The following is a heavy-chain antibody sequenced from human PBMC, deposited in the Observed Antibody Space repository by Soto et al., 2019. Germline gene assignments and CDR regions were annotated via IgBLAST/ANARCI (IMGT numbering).Heavy chain of an antibody. D-gene: IGHD2-15*01. CDR2: IYHSGST. Sequence: SETLSLTCAVSGYSISSGYYWGWIRQPPGKGLEWIGSIYHSGSTYYNPSLKSRVTISVDTSKNQFSLKLSSVTAADTAVYYCARVESGYCSGGSCIIDYWGQGTLVTSPQ. CDR3: ARVESGYCSGGSCIIDY. V-gene: IGHV4-38-2*01. CDR1: GYSISSGYY. J-gene: IGHJ4*02.